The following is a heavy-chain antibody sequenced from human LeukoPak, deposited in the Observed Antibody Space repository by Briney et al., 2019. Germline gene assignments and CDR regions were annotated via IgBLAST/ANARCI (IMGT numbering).Heavy chain of an antibody. J-gene: IGHJ4*02. D-gene: IGHD3-16*01. Sequence: PGGSLRLSCAASGFTFSSYAMHWVRQAPGKGLEWVAVISYDGSTKYYADSVKGRFTISRDNSKNTLYLQVNSLRAEDTAVYYCARVGSQPYWGQGTLVTVSS. V-gene: IGHV3-30-3*01. CDR3: ARVGSQPY. CDR1: GFTFSSYA. CDR2: ISYDGSTK.